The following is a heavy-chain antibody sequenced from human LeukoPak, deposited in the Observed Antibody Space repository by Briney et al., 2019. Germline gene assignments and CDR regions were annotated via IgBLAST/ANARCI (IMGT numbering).Heavy chain of an antibody. Sequence: PSETLSLTCAVYGGSFSGYYWSWIRQPPGKGLEWIGEINHSGSTNYNPSLKSRVTISVDTSKNQFSLKLSSVTAADTAVYYCARGRYYGSGTLVYFDYWGQGTLVTVSS. CDR2: INHSGST. CDR1: GGSFSGYY. CDR3: ARGRYYGSGTLVYFDY. J-gene: IGHJ4*02. D-gene: IGHD3-10*01. V-gene: IGHV4-34*01.